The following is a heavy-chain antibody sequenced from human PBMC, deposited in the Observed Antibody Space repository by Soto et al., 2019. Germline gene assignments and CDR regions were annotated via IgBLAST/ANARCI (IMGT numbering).Heavy chain of an antibody. J-gene: IGHJ3*02. CDR1: GYTFTSYY. Sequence: SSVKLSCKASGYTFTSYYMHWVRQAPGQGLEWMGIINPSGGSTSYAQKFQGRVTMTRDTSTSTVYMELSSLRSEDTAVYYCARGFTALRFLEWLLSNHDAFDIWGQGTMVTVSS. CDR2: INPSGGST. V-gene: IGHV1-46*01. CDR3: ARGFTALRFLEWLLSNHDAFDI. D-gene: IGHD3-3*01.